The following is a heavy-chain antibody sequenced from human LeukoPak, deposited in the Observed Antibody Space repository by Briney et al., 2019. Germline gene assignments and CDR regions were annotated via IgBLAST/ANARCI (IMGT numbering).Heavy chain of an antibody. D-gene: IGHD3-10*01. Sequence: SETLSLTRTVSGGSISTYYWSWIRQPPGKGLEWIGYIYYSGSTNYNPSLKSRVTISVDTPKNHFSLKLSSVTAADTAVYYCARGKENYYYYMDVWGKGTTVTVSS. J-gene: IGHJ6*03. CDR3: ARGKENYYYYMDV. CDR2: IYYSGST. CDR1: GGSISTYY. V-gene: IGHV4-59*01.